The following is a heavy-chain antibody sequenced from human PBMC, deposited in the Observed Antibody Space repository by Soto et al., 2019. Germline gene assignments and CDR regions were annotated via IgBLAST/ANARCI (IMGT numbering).Heavy chain of an antibody. CDR2: IIPIFGTA. CDR3: AREEGYYDYVWGSYRYEGFDY. CDR1: GGTFSSYA. Sequence: ASVKVSCKASGGTFSSYAISWVRQAPGQGLEWMGGIIPIFGTANYAQKFQGRVTITADESTSTAYMELSSLRSEDTAVYYCAREEGYYDYVWGSYRYEGFDYWGQGTLVTVS. J-gene: IGHJ4*02. V-gene: IGHV1-69*13. D-gene: IGHD3-16*02.